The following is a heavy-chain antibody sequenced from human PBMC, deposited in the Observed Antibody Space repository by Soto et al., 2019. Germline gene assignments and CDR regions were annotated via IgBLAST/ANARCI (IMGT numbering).Heavy chain of an antibody. D-gene: IGHD2-2*01. CDR1: GFTFSDYS. V-gene: IGHV3-11*01. CDR2: ISSSGSTI. J-gene: IGHJ4*02. CDR3: ARDFPSVYCSSPRDSCYYY. Sequence: QVQLVESGGGLVKPGGSLRLSCAASGFTFSDYSMSWIRQAPGKGLEWVSYISSSGSTIYYADSVKGRFTISRDNAKNSLYLQMNSLRAEDTAVYYCARDFPSVYCSSPRDSCYYYWGQGTLVTVSS.